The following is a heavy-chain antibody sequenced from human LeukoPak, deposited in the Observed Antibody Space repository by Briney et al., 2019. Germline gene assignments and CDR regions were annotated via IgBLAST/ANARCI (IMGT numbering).Heavy chain of an antibody. CDR3: ARAAVVVAATPVDWFDP. Sequence: GRSLRLSCAASGFTFSSYGMHWVRQAPGKGLEWVAVIWYDGSNKYYADSVKGRFTISRDNAKNSLYLQMNSLRAEDTAVYYCARAAVVVAATPVDWFDPWGQGTLVTVSS. CDR1: GFTFSSYG. V-gene: IGHV3-33*01. J-gene: IGHJ5*02. D-gene: IGHD2-15*01. CDR2: IWYDGSNK.